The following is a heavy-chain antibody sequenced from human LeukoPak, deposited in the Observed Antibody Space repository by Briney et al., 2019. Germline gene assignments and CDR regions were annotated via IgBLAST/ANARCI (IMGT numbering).Heavy chain of an antibody. J-gene: IGHJ4*02. D-gene: IGHD2-21*01. CDR2: INYSGTT. CDR3: AGFVGGGGNYLDC. V-gene: IGHV4-39*07. CDR1: GGSISSSTYY. Sequence: SETLSLTCTVSGGSISSSTYYWGWIRQPPGEGLEWIAIINYSGTTYYNPSLKSRVTLSIDTSKNQFSLKLSSVTAADTAVHYCAGFVGGGGNYLDCWGQGTLVAVSS.